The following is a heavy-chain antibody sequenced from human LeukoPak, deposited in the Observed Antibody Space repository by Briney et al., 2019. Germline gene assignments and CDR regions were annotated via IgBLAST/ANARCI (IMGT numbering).Heavy chain of an antibody. CDR1: GFTFSSYA. V-gene: IGHV3-23*01. J-gene: IGHJ3*02. CDR3: AKVVVGATHPDAFDI. CDR2: ISGSGGST. D-gene: IGHD1-26*01. Sequence: GGSLRLSCAASGFTFSSYAMNWVRQAPGKGLEWVSAISGSGGSTYYADSVKGRFTISRDNSKNTLYLQMNSLRAEDTAVYYCAKVVVGATHPDAFDIWGQGTMVTVSS.